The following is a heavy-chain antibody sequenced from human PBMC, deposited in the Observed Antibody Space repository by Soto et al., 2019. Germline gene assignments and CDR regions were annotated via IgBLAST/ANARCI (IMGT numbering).Heavy chain of an antibody. J-gene: IGHJ3*02. V-gene: IGHV1-2*02. D-gene: IGHD3-22*01. CDR2: INPNSGGT. CDR3: ARAPSLYDSSGYYLDAFDI. Sequence: ASVKVSCKASGYTFTGYYMHWVRQAPGQGLEGMGWINPNSGGTNYAQKFQGRVTMTRDTSISTAYMELSRLRSDDTAVYYCARAPSLYDSSGYYLDAFDICGQGTMVT. CDR1: GYTFTGYY.